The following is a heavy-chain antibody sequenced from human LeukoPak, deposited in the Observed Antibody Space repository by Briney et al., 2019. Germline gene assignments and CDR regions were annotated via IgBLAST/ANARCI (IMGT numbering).Heavy chain of an antibody. CDR2: IYNGDNT. D-gene: IGHD6-19*01. J-gene: IGHJ4*02. Sequence: GGSLRLSCVASRFTVSNNHMNWVRQAPGKGLEWVSVIYNGDNTYYADSVQGRFTISKDNSKNTLYLRMNSLRPKDTAVYFCARASRWLAFDNWGQGTLVTVSS. V-gene: IGHV3-66*01. CDR1: RFTVSNNH. CDR3: ARASRWLAFDN.